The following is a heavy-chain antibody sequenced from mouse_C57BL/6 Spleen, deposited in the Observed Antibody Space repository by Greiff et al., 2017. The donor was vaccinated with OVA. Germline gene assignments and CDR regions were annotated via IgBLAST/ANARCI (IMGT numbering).Heavy chain of an antibody. CDR2: IDPEDGET. CDR3: ARSITTVVAPFAY. V-gene: IGHV14-2*01. J-gene: IGHJ3*01. D-gene: IGHD1-1*01. CDR1: GFNIKDYY. Sequence: EVQLQQSGAELVKPGASVKLSCTASGFNIKDYYMHWVKQRTEQGLEWIGRIDPEDGETKYAPKFQGKATMTADTSSNTAYLQLSSLTSEDTAVYYCARSITTVVAPFAYWGQGTLVTVSA.